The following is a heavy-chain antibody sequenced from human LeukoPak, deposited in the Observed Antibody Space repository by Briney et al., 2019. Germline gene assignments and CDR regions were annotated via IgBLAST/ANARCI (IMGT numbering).Heavy chain of an antibody. Sequence: SETLSLTCTVSGGSISSYYWSWIRQPPGKGLEWIGYIYYSGSTNYNPSLKSRVTISVDTSKNQFSLKLSSVTAADTAVYYCASGPVDTAIRVVDYWGQGTLVTVSS. CDR2: IYYSGST. D-gene: IGHD5-18*01. V-gene: IGHV4-59*08. CDR3: ASGPVDTAIRVVDY. J-gene: IGHJ4*02. CDR1: GGSISSYY.